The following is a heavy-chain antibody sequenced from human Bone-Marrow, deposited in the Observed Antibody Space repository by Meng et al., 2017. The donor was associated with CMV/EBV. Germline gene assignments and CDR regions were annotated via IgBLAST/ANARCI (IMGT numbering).Heavy chain of an antibody. CDR3: ASDYCDTTTCYI. V-gene: IGHV1-2*02. CDR2: INPDSGGT. J-gene: IGHJ4*02. D-gene: IGHD2-8*01. Sequence: ASVKVSCKASGGTFSSYAISWVRQAPGQGLEWMGWINPDSGGTNYAKNFQGRVTMTRDTSISTAYMELSRLRSDDTAVYYCASDYCDTTTCYIWGQGTLVTVSS. CDR1: GGTFSSYA.